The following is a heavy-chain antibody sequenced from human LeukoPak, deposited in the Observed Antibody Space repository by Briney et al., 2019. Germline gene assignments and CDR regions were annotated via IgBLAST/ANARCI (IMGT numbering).Heavy chain of an antibody. CDR3: ARSRDGYNFFRGFDY. J-gene: IGHJ4*02. V-gene: IGHV4-59*01. Sequence: SETLSLTCTVSGGSISSYYWSWLRQPPGKGLEWIGYIYYSGSTNYNPSLKSRVTISVDTSKNQFSLKLSSVTAADTAVYYCARSRDGYNFFRGFDYWGQGTLVTVSS. D-gene: IGHD5-12*01. CDR1: GGSISSYY. CDR2: IYYSGST.